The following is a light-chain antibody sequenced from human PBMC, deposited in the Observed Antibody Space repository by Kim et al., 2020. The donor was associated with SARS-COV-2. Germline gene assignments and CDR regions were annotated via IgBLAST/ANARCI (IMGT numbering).Light chain of an antibody. CDR1: QSISGY. J-gene: IGKJ1*01. V-gene: IGKV1-5*01. CDR3: HQYNSYWT. Sequence: DIQMTQSPSTLSASVGDTVTITCRASQSISGYLAWYQQKPGKAPNLLIYDASSLESGVPSRFSGSGSGTEFTLTIISLQPDDFATYYCHQYNSYWTFGQGTKVDIK. CDR2: DAS.